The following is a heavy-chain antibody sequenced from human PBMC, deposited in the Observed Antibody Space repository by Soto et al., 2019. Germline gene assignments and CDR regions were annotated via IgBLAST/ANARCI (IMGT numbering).Heavy chain of an antibody. D-gene: IGHD2-2*01. CDR1: GGSISSSSYY. V-gene: IGHV4-39*01. Sequence: QLQLQESGPGLVKPSETLSLTCTVSGGSISSSSYYWGWIRQPPGKGLEWIGSIYYSGSTYYNPSLKSRVTISVDTSKNQFSLKLSSVTAADTAVYYCASIGYCSSTRCYEPDAFDIWGQGTMVTVSS. CDR2: IYYSGST. J-gene: IGHJ3*02. CDR3: ASIGYCSSTRCYEPDAFDI.